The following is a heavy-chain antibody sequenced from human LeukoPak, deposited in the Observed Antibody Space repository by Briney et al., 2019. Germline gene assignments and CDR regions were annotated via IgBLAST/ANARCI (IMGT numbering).Heavy chain of an antibody. J-gene: IGHJ4*02. D-gene: IGHD3-22*01. CDR3: AKKISGPYDSSGCFDH. CDR2: IRTEANSYAT. Sequence: GGSLRLPCAASGFTFSGSNIHWVRQASGKGLEWVGRIRTEANSYATAYAASVEGRFTISRDNSKNTLYLQINSLRAEDTAVYYCAKKISGPYDSSGCFDHWGQGTLVTVSS. V-gene: IGHV3-73*01. CDR1: GFTFSGSN.